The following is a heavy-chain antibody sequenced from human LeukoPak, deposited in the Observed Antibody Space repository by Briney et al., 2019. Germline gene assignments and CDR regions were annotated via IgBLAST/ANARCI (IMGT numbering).Heavy chain of an antibody. CDR2: MNPNRGNT. Sequence: ASVKVSCKASGYTFTSYDINGVRQATGQGLEWMGWMNPNRGNTGYAQKFQGRVTMTRNTSISTAYMELRSLRSDDTAVYYCARDREKIVVVPAASDYWGQGTLVTVSS. D-gene: IGHD2-2*01. J-gene: IGHJ4*02. CDR3: ARDREKIVVVPAASDY. V-gene: IGHV1-8*01. CDR1: GYTFTSYD.